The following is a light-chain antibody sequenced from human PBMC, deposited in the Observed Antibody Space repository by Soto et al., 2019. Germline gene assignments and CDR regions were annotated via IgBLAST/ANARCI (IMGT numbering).Light chain of an antibody. Sequence: DIVMTQSPDSLPVSLGERATINCKSSQSVLYSSNNKNYLAWYQQRPGQPPKLLIYWASTRESGVPDRFSGSGSGTDFTLTISSLQAEDVAVYYCQQYFSSVTFGGGTRVEIK. J-gene: IGKJ4*01. CDR1: QSVLYSSNNKNY. CDR2: WAS. CDR3: QQYFSSVT. V-gene: IGKV4-1*01.